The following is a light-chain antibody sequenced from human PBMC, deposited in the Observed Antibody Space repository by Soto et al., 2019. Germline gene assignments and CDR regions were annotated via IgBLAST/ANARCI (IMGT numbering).Light chain of an antibody. CDR1: ETISNQ. J-gene: IGKJ2*02. Sequence: EVVWTQSPATLSLFPGESATLSCRASETISNQLAWYQQKPGQAPRLLMYDASHRVTGIPARFSGSGSGTDFTLIISSLEPADFAVYYCQHRSDWPPICTFGQGTKVDIK. CDR2: DAS. V-gene: IGKV3-11*01. CDR3: QHRSDWPPICT.